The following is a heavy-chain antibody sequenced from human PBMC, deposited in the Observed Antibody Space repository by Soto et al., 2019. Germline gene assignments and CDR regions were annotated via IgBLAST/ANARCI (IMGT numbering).Heavy chain of an antibody. CDR1: GFTFSSYA. D-gene: IGHD1-1*01. J-gene: IGHJ6*02. Sequence: GGSLRLSCAASGFTFSSYAMSWVRQAPGKGLEWVSAISGSGGSTYYADSVKGRFTISRDNSKNTLYLQMNSLRAEDTAVYYCAKDHAPRTTNWKYYGMDVWGQGTTVTVSS. V-gene: IGHV3-23*01. CDR2: ISGSGGST. CDR3: AKDHAPRTTNWKYYGMDV.